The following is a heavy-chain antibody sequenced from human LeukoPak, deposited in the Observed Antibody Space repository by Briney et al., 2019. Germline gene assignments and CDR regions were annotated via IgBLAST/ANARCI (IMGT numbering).Heavy chain of an antibody. Sequence: GGSLRPSCAASEFTFSTYCMHWVRQPPGKGLVGVSRIDSDGTNTDYADSVKGRFTISRDNAKNTLYMQMNSLRVDDTALYYCVREASGVSSSAFDVWGQGTMVTVSS. J-gene: IGHJ3*01. V-gene: IGHV3-74*01. CDR2: IDSDGTNT. CDR1: EFTFSTYC. CDR3: VREASGVSSSAFDV. D-gene: IGHD1-26*01.